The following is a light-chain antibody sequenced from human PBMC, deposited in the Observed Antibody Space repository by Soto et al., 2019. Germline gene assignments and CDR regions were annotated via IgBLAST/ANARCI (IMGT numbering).Light chain of an antibody. CDR1: QSVSSKY. J-gene: IGKJ3*01. Sequence: DIVLTQSPGTLSLSPGERATLSCRASQSVSSKYLAWYQQKPGQPPRVLIYGTAIRATGIPERFSGGGSGKDFTLTITRLESEDFAVYYCQKYGSSLFTFGPGTKVDF. V-gene: IGKV3-20*01. CDR2: GTA. CDR3: QKYGSSLFT.